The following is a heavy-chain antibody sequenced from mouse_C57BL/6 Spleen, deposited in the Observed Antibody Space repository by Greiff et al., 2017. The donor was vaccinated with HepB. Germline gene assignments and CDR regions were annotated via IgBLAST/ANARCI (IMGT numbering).Heavy chain of an antibody. J-gene: IGHJ1*03. D-gene: IGHD2-3*01. CDR1: GYTFTDYY. V-gene: IGHV1-77*01. Sequence: VQRVESGAELVKPGASVKISCKASGYTFTDYYINWVKLRPGQGLEWIGKIGPGSGSTYYNEKFKGKATLTADKSSSTAYMQLSSLTSEDSAVYCCARDGDGYFPYFGGWGTGTTVTVSS. CDR3: ARDGDGYFPYFGG. CDR2: IGPGSGST.